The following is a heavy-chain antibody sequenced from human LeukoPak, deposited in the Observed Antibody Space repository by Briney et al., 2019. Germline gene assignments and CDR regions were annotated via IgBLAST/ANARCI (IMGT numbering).Heavy chain of an antibody. CDR2: ISSNGGST. D-gene: IGHD6-19*01. Sequence: GGSLTLSCSASGFTFSSYAMHWVRQAPGKGLEYVSAISSNGGSTYYADSVKGRFTISRDNSKNTLYLQMSSLRAEDTAVYYCVNTRYSSGWPFDYWGQGTLVSVSS. J-gene: IGHJ4*02. CDR3: VNTRYSSGWPFDY. V-gene: IGHV3-64D*09. CDR1: GFTFSSYA.